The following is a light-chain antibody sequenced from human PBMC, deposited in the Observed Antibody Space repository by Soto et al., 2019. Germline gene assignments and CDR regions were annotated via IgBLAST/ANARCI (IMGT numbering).Light chain of an antibody. CDR1: QSVSGSY. J-gene: IGKJ1*01. V-gene: IGKV3-20*01. CDR3: QVYGSSPWT. Sequence: IVLTLSPGTLSSSQEQRATLSCRASQSVSGSYLAWYQQKPGQAPRLLIYGASSRATGIPDRFSGSGSGTDFTLTINRLEPEDVAVYYCQVYGSSPWTFGHGSMV. CDR2: GAS.